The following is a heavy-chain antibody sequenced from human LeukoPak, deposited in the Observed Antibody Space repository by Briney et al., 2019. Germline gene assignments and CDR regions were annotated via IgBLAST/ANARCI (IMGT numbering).Heavy chain of an antibody. V-gene: IGHV3-11*01. Sequence: GGSLRLSCAASGFTFSDYYMSWIRQAPGKGLEWVSYITSSGSTIYYADSVKGRFTISRDNAKNSLYLQMNSLRAEDTAVYYCARPYHYYYDSSGYIWGQETLVTVSS. D-gene: IGHD3-22*01. CDR1: GFTFSDYY. CDR2: ITSSGSTI. CDR3: ARPYHYYYDSSGYI. J-gene: IGHJ4*02.